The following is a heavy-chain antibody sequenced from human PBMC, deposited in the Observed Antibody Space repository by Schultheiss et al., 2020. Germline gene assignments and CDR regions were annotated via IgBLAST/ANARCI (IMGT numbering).Heavy chain of an antibody. J-gene: IGHJ5*02. V-gene: IGHV4-59*12. CDR1: GGSISSYY. CDR3: ARGRCSRTSCYRKGRGPSGHNWFDP. CDR2: IYYSGST. D-gene: IGHD2-2*01. Sequence: SETLSLTCTVSGGSISSYYWSWIRQPPGKGLEWIGYIYYSGSTYYNPSLKSRVTISVDTSKNQFSLKLSSVTAADTAVYYCARGRCSRTSCYRKGRGPSGHNWFDPWGQGTLVTVSS.